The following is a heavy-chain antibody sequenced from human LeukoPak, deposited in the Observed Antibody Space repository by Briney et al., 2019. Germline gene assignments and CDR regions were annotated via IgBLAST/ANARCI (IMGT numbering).Heavy chain of an antibody. Sequence: GASVKVSCKASGYTFTSYAIHWVRQAPGQGLEWMGWITPSGGTNYPQKFQGRVAITWDTSITTAYMDLSRLTSDDTAVYYCASDQYRDGFAHLDYWGQGALVTVSS. CDR1: GYTFTSYA. CDR2: ITPSGGT. D-gene: IGHD5-18*01. CDR3: ASDQYRDGFAHLDY. V-gene: IGHV1-2*02. J-gene: IGHJ4*02.